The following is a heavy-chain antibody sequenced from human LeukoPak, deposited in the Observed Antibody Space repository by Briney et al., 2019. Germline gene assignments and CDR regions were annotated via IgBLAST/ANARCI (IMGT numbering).Heavy chain of an antibody. V-gene: IGHV3-15*01. CDR1: GFTFTNAW. D-gene: IGHD5-12*01. J-gene: IGHJ4*02. Sequence: GGSLRLSCAASGFTFTNAWMDWVRQAPGKGLEWVGRIKSRPDGGTTDFAAPVKGRFTISRDDSKNTLYLHMNSLKTEDTAVYYCITVYDSVANWGRGTLVTVSS. CDR2: IKSRPDGGTT. CDR3: ITVYDSVAN.